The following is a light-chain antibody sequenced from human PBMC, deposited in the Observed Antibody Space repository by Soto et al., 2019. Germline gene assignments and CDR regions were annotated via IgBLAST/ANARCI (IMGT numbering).Light chain of an antibody. CDR1: QSISSW. J-gene: IGKJ1*01. CDR2: KAS. Sequence: DIQMTQSPSTLSASVGDRVTITCRASQSISSWLDWYQQKPGKAPNLLIYKASSLESGVPSRFSGSGSGTEFTLTISSLQADDFATYYCQQYYSYPETFGQGTKVEI. CDR3: QQYYSYPET. V-gene: IGKV1-5*03.